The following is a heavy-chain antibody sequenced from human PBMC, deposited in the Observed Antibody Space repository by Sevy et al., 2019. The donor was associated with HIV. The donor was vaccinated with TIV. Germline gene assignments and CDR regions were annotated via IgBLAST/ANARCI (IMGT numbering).Heavy chain of an antibody. D-gene: IGHD2-2*01. J-gene: IGHJ4*02. CDR1: GFAFSSYA. V-gene: IGHV3-23*01. CDR3: AKDLYCSSTSCHRGFDY. Sequence: GGSLRLSCAASGFAFSSYAMSWVSQAPGKGLESVSAISGSGGSTYYADSVKGRFTISRDNSKNTLYLQMNSLRAEDTAVYYCAKDLYCSSTSCHRGFDYWGQGTLVTVSS. CDR2: ISGSGGST.